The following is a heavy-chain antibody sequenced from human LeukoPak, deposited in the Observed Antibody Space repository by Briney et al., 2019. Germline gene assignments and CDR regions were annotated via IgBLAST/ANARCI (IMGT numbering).Heavy chain of an antibody. Sequence: ASVKVSCKASGYTFTGYYMHWVRPPPGQGLEWMGWINPNSGGTNYAQKFQGWVTMTRDTSISTAYMELSRLRSDDTAVYYCARENISKYYFDYWGQGTLVTVSS. CDR2: INPNSGGT. CDR1: GYTFTGYY. CDR3: ARENISKYYFDY. V-gene: IGHV1-2*04. D-gene: IGHD2/OR15-2a*01. J-gene: IGHJ4*02.